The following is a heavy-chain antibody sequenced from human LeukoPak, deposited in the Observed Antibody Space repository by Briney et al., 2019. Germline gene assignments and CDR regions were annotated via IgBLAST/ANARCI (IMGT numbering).Heavy chain of an antibody. Sequence: GGSLRLSCAASGFTFSSYGMHWVRQAPGKGLEWVSSISSSSSYIYYADSVKGRFTISRDNAKNSLYLQMNSLRAEDTAVYYCARHPSSSDYFDYWGQGTLVTVSS. CDR3: ARHPSSSDYFDY. CDR2: ISSSSSYI. J-gene: IGHJ4*02. CDR1: GFTFSSYG. D-gene: IGHD6-6*01. V-gene: IGHV3-21*01.